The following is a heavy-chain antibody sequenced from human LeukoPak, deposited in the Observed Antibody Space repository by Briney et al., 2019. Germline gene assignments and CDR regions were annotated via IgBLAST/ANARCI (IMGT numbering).Heavy chain of an antibody. D-gene: IGHD6-19*01. Sequence: GRSLRLSCAASGFTFSSYAMHWVRQAPGKGLEWVAVISYDGSNKYYADPVKGRFTISRDNSKNTLYLQMNSLRAEDTAVYYCAREGTTTSSGWLRYYYGMDVWGQGTTVTVSS. J-gene: IGHJ6*02. V-gene: IGHV3-30-3*01. CDR3: AREGTTTSSGWLRYYYGMDV. CDR1: GFTFSSYA. CDR2: ISYDGSNK.